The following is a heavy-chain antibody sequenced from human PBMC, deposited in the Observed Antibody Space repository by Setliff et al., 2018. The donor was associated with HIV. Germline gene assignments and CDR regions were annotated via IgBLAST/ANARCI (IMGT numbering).Heavy chain of an antibody. J-gene: IGHJ4*02. CDR3: SGWKGDYYDSSGINGY. CDR1: GFTFSGSA. V-gene: IGHV3-73*01. D-gene: IGHD3-22*01. Sequence: PGESLKISCAVSGFTFSGSAMHWVRQASGKGLEWVGRIRSKANSYATEYAASVKGRFTISRDDSKNTAYLQMNSLKTDDTAMYYCSGWKGDYYDSSGINGYWGQGTLVTVSS. CDR2: IRSKANSYAT.